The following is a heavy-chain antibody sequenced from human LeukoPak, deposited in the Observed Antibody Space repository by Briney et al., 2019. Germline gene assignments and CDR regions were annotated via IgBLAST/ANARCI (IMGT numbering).Heavy chain of an antibody. CDR2: IYYSGST. CDR1: GGSISSYY. D-gene: IGHD1-26*01. Sequence: SETLSLTCTVSGGSISSYYWSWIRQPPGKGLEWIGYIYYSGSTNYNPSLKSRVTISVDTSKNQFSLKLRSVTAADTAVYYCARVRGSYFTLYGMDVWGQGTTVTVSS. CDR3: ARVRGSYFTLYGMDV. J-gene: IGHJ6*02. V-gene: IGHV4-59*01.